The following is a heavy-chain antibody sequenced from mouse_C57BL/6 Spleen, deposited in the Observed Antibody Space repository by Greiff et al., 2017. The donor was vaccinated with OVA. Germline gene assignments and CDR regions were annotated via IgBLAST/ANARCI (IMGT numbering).Heavy chain of an antibody. CDR2: ISSGGSYT. V-gene: IGHV5-6*01. CDR1: GFTFSSYG. Sequence: VQLKESGGDLVKPGGSLTLSCAASGFTFSSYGMSWVRQTPDKRLEWVATISSGGSYTYYPDSVKGRFTISRDNAKNTLYLQMSSLKSEDTAMYYCARHLPSYYFDYWGQGTTRTVSS. CDR3: ARHLPSYYFDY. J-gene: IGHJ2*01. D-gene: IGHD2-1*01.